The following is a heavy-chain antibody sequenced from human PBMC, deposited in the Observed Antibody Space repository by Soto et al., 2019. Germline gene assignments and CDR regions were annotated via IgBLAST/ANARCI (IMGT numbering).Heavy chain of an antibody. Sequence: QVQLVESGGGVVQPGRSLRLSCAASGFTFSSYGMHWVRQAPGKGLEWVAVISYDGSNKYYADSVKGRFTISSDNSKNRLYLQMNSLIAEDTAVYYCAKDAGVAVAVGMDVWGQGTTVTVSS. CDR3: AKDAGVAVAVGMDV. CDR1: GFTFSSYG. V-gene: IGHV3-30*18. J-gene: IGHJ6*02. D-gene: IGHD6-19*01. CDR2: ISYDGSNK.